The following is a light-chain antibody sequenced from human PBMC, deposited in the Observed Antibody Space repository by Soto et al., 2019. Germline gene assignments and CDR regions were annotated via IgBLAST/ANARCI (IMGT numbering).Light chain of an antibody. Sequence: EIVLTQSPATLSLPPGERATLSRRATQSVSSYLAWYRQKPGQAPRLLIYDASSRATGAPARFSGSGSGTDFSLTISSLEPEDVAVYYCQQRSQWPPRTCGQGTRREIK. J-gene: IGKJ5*01. CDR3: QQRSQWPPRT. CDR2: DAS. V-gene: IGKV3-11*01. CDR1: QSVSSY.